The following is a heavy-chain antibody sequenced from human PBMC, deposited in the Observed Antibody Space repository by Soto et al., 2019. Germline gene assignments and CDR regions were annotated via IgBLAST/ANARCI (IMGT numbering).Heavy chain of an antibody. CDR2: INAGNGNT. D-gene: IGHD3-16*01. J-gene: IGHJ3*02. V-gene: IGHV1-3*01. Sequence: ASVKVSCKASGYTFTCYAVHWVRQAPGQRLEWMGWINAGNGNTKYSQKFQGRVIITRDTSASTVFMELSSLRSEDTAVYYCARDAYDAFDIWGQGTRVTVSS. CDR1: GYTFTCYA. CDR3: ARDAYDAFDI.